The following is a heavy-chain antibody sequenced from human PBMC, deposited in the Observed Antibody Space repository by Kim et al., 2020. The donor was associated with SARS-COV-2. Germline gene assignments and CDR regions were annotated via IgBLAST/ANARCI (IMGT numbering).Heavy chain of an antibody. CDR3: ANNVWD. Sequence: GGSLRLSCAASGFTFNTYAMNWVRQAPGKGLEWVSAISGSGGSTYYADSVKGRFTISRDNSKNTLYLQMNSLRVEDTAIYYCANNVWDWGQGTLVTVSS. D-gene: IGHD7-27*01. V-gene: IGHV3-23*01. J-gene: IGHJ4*02. CDR2: ISGSGGST. CDR1: GFTFNTYA.